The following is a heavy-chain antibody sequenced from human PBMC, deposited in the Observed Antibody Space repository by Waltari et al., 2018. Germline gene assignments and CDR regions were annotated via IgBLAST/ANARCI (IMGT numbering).Heavy chain of an antibody. Sequence: QVQLQQWGAGLLKPSETLSLTCAVYGGSFSGYYWSWIRQPPGKGLEWIGEINHSGSTNYNPSLKSRVIISVDTSKNQFSRKLSSVTAADTAVYFCARPGAFVASRGNRFDYWGQGTLVTVSS. D-gene: IGHD1-1*01. CDR3: ARPGAFVASRGNRFDY. J-gene: IGHJ4*02. CDR2: INHSGST. V-gene: IGHV4-34*01. CDR1: GGSFSGYY.